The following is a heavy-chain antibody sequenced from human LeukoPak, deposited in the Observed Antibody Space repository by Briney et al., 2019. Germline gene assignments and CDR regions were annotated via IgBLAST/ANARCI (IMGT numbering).Heavy chain of an antibody. J-gene: IGHJ4*02. CDR3: ARAFLAAADY. CDR1: GGSISSGGYY. CDR2: IYYSGST. V-gene: IGHV4-31*11. D-gene: IGHD2-2*01. Sequence: SETLSLTCAVSGGSISSGGYYWSWIRQHPGKGLEWIGYIYYSGSTYYNPSLKSRVTISVDTSKNQFSLKLSSVTAADTAVYYCARAFLAAADYWGQGTLVTVSS.